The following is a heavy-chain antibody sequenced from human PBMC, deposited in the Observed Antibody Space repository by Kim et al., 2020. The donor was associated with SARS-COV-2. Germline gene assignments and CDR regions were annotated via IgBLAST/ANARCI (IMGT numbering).Heavy chain of an antibody. D-gene: IGHD1-26*01. CDR3: ARDFGLGLGATRGYFDY. Sequence: GGSLRLSCAASGFTFSSYAMHWVRQAPGKGLEWVAVISYDGSNKYYEDPVKGRFTISRDNSKNTLYLKMTSLRAEDTAVYYCARDFGLGLGATRGYFDYWGQGTLVTVSS. CDR2: ISYDGSNK. CDR1: GFTFSSYA. V-gene: IGHV3-30*04. J-gene: IGHJ4*02.